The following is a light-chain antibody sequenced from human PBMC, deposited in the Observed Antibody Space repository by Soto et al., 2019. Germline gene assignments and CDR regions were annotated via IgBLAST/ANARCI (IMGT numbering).Light chain of an antibody. CDR1: SSNIGSNT. J-gene: IGLJ2*01. CDR2: SNN. V-gene: IGLV1-44*01. Sequence: QSVLTQQPSASGTHGQRVTISCSGSSSNIGSNTVNWYQQLPGTAPKLLIYSNNQRPSGVPDRFSGSKSGTSASRAISGLQSEDEADYYCAALDDSLNGVVFGGGTKLTVL. CDR3: AALDDSLNGVV.